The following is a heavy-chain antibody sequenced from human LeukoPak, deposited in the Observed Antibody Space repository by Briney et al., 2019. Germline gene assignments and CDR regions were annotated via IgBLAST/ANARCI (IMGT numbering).Heavy chain of an antibody. CDR2: ISYDGSNK. J-gene: IGHJ4*02. D-gene: IGHD3-10*01. Sequence: PGGSLRLSCAASGFTFSSYAMHWVRQAPGKGLEWVAVISYDGSNKYYADSVKGRFTISRDNSKNTLYLQMNSLRAEVTAVYYCAREAEGITMVRSNDYWGQGTLVTVSS. V-gene: IGHV3-30-3*01. CDR1: GFTFSSYA. CDR3: AREAEGITMVRSNDY.